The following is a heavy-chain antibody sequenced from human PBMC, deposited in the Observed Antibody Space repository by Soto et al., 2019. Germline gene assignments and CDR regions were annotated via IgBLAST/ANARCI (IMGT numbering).Heavy chain of an antibody. CDR3: ATALGSSSRTYYYYGMDV. D-gene: IGHD6-13*01. CDR2: ITSSGGGT. V-gene: IGHV3-23*01. CDR1: GFTFSAYV. Sequence: PGGSLRLSCAASGFTFSAYVMSWVRQAPGKGLEWVSSITSSGGGTYYADSVKGRFTVSRDNSKNTVYLQMNSLRDEDTAVYYCATALGSSSRTYYYYGMDVWGQGTTVTVSS. J-gene: IGHJ6*02.